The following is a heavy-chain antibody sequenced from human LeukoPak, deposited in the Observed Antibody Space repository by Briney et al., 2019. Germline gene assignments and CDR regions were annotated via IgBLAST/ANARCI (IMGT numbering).Heavy chain of an antibody. Sequence: GGSLRLSCAASGFTFNNYAMSWVRQAPGKGLEWVSAISGSGGSTYYADSVKGRFTISRDNSKNTLYLQMNSLRAEDTAVYYCAKDRRVRGVIDNNWFDPWGQGTLVTVSS. CDR3: AKDRRVRGVIDNNWFDP. J-gene: IGHJ5*02. CDR2: ISGSGGST. CDR1: GFTFNNYA. V-gene: IGHV3-23*01. D-gene: IGHD3-10*01.